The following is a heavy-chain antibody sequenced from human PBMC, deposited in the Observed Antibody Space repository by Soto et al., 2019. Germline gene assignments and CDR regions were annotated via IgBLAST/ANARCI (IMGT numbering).Heavy chain of an antibody. D-gene: IGHD2-21*01. V-gene: IGHV3-23*04. CDR1: GFTFSTYP. J-gene: IGHJ6*02. CDR2: IGASDGGT. CDR3: AKHLHIVVRFSPLFSFYGLDV. Sequence: EVKLVQAGGGLVQPGVSLRVSCVASGFTFSTYPMSWFRQAPGRGLEWVAGIGASDGGTYYAASVKGRFTISRDDSKNTLFLQMNSPRAEDTAVYYCAKHLHIVVRFSPLFSFYGLDVWGQGTTVTVSS.